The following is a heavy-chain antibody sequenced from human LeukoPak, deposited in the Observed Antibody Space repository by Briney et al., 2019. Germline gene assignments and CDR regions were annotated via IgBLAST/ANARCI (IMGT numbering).Heavy chain of an antibody. J-gene: IGHJ6*03. CDR3: ARLSAPVGYYYYYYMDV. CDR2: ISGSGDNT. CDR1: GFTFSSHG. D-gene: IGHD1-26*01. Sequence: GGSLRLSCAASGFTFSSHGMSWVRQAPGKGLGWVSTISGSGDNTYYADSVKGRFTISRDNSKNTLYLQMNSLRAEDTAVYYCARLSAPVGYYYYYYMDVWGKGTTVTVSS. V-gene: IGHV3-23*01.